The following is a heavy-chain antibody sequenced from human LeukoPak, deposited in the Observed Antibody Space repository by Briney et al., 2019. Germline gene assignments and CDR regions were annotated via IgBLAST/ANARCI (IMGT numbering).Heavy chain of an antibody. V-gene: IGHV4-39*02. D-gene: IGHD3-22*01. CDR3: ARGNITMIVVLIINDAFDI. J-gene: IGHJ3*02. CDR2: IYYSGST. CDR1: GGSISSSSYY. Sequence: SETLSLTCTVSGGSISSSSYYWGWIRQPPGEGREWIGCIYYSGSTYYNPSLKGRVTISVDTSKNHFFLKLSSVTAADTPVYYRARGNITMIVVLIINDAFDIWGQGTMVSV.